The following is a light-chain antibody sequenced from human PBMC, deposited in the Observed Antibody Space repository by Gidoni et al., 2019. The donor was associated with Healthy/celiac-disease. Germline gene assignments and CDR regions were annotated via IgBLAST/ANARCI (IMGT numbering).Light chain of an antibody. CDR1: QRVLYSSNNKNS. CDR2: WAS. CDR3: QQYYSTLTWT. J-gene: IGKJ1*01. Sequence: DIVMTQSPDSLAVSLGERATINCKSSQRVLYSSNNKNSLAWYQQKPGQPPKLLIYWASTRESGVPDRFSGSGSGTDFTLTISSLQAEDVAVYYCQQYYSTLTWTFGQGTKVEIK. V-gene: IGKV4-1*01.